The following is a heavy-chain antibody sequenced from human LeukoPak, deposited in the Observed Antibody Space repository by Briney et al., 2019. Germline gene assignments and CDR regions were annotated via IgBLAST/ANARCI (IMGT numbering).Heavy chain of an antibody. CDR2: ISGSGGST. CDR3: ARGSYDFWSGVKNDAFDI. D-gene: IGHD3-3*01. CDR1: GFTFSSYA. J-gene: IGHJ3*02. V-gene: IGHV3-23*01. Sequence: PGGTLRLSCAASGFTFSSYAMSWVRQAPGKGLEWVSAISGSGGSTYYADSVKGRFTISRDNSKNTLYLQMNSLRAEDTAVYYCARGSYDFWSGVKNDAFDIWGQGTMVTVSS.